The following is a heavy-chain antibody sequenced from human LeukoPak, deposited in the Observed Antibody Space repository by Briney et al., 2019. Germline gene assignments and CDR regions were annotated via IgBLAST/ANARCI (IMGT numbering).Heavy chain of an antibody. CDR2: IVGSGDST. D-gene: IGHD6-19*01. CDR1: GFTFSSYP. Sequence: PGGSLRLSCAASGFTFSSYPMSWVRQAPGKGLEWVSGIVGSGDSTYYAGSVKGRFTISRDNSKNTLYLQMNSLRAEDTAVYYCAKVGTSGSSGWYEDYWGQGTLVTVSS. CDR3: AKVGTSGSSGWYEDY. J-gene: IGHJ4*02. V-gene: IGHV3-23*01.